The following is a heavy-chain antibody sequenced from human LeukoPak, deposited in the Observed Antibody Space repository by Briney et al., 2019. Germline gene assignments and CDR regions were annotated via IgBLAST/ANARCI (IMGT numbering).Heavy chain of an antibody. J-gene: IGHJ5*02. V-gene: IGHV1-8*01. CDR1: GYTFTSHD. Sequence: GASVKVSCKASGYTFTSHDINWVRQATGQRLEWMGWMNPNSGNTGYAKKFQGRVTMTRNTSMSTAYMELSSLRSEDSAVYYCARGPGNNIGWSAGMPKGWFDPWGQGTLVTVSS. D-gene: IGHD6-19*01. CDR2: MNPNSGNT. CDR3: ARGPGNNIGWSAGMPKGWFDP.